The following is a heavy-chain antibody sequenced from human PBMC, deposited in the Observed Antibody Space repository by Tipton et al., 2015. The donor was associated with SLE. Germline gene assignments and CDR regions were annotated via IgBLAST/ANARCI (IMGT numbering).Heavy chain of an antibody. V-gene: IGHV4-38-2*02. CDR2: FYHSGTT. Sequence: TLSLTCTVSAYSITNGYYWGWIRQSPGKGLEWIGSFYHSGTTYYNPSLKSRLTISLDTSKNQFSLKLSSVTAADTAVYYCARWGSFYYYMDVWGKGTTVTVSS. CDR1: AYSITNGYY. D-gene: IGHD3-16*02. J-gene: IGHJ6*03. CDR3: ARWGSFYYYMDV.